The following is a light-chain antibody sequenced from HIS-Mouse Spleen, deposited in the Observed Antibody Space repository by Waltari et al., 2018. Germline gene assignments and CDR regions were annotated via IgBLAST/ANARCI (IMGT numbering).Light chain of an antibody. V-gene: IGLV3-21*02. J-gene: IGLJ2*01. CDR1: KIGRKD. CDR2: DDS. CDR3: QVWDSSSDHVV. Sequence: SYVLTQPPSVSVAPGQTAMITCGGNKIGRKDADSYQQKPGQAPVLVVYDDSDRPSGSPERFSGSNSGNTATLTISRVEAGDEADYYCQVWDSSSDHVVFGGGTKLTVL.